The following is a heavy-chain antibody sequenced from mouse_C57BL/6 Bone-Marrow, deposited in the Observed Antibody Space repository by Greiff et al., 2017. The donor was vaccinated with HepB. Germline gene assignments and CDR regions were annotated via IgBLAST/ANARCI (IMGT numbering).Heavy chain of an antibody. CDR2: IHPNSGST. CDR1: GYTFTSYW. Sequence: QVQLQQPGAELVKPGASVKLSCKASGYTFTSYWMHWVKQRPGQGLEWIGMIHPNSGSTNYNEKFKSKATLTVDKSSSTAYMQLSSLTSEDSAVYYCASRNPRRYAMDYWGQGTSVTVSS. CDR3: ASRNPRRYAMDY. V-gene: IGHV1-64*01. J-gene: IGHJ4*01.